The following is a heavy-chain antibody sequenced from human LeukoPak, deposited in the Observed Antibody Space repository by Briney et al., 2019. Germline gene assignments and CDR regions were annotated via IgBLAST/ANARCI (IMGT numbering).Heavy chain of an antibody. CDR3: ARSYYYGSGSYYIDY. D-gene: IGHD3-10*01. CDR1: GFTFSSYS. V-gene: IGHV3-21*01. J-gene: IGHJ4*02. Sequence: GGSLRLSCAASGFTFSSYSMSWVRQAPGKGLEWVSSISSSSYIYYADSVKGRFTISRDNAKNSLYLQMNSLRAEDTAVYYCARSYYYGSGSYYIDYWGQGTLVTVSS. CDR2: ISSSSYI.